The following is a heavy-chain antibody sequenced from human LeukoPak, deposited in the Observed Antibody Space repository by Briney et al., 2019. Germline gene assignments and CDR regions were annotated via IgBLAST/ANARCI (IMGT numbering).Heavy chain of an antibody. J-gene: IGHJ4*02. CDR1: GFTFSSYG. CDR2: ISDTSTTI. V-gene: IGHV3-48*01. CDR3: ARDPSSFSPWGFDF. D-gene: IGHD2-2*01. Sequence: PGGSLRLSCAASGFTFSSYGMTWVRQAPGKGLEWISYISDTSTTIYYADSLKGRFTISRDNAKNSLYLQLSSLTVDDTAVYYCARDPSSFSPWGFDFWGQGTLVTVSS.